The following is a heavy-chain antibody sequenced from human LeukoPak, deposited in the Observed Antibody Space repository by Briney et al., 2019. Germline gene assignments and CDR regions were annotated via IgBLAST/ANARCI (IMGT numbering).Heavy chain of an antibody. J-gene: IGHJ4*02. Sequence: GRSLRLSCEASGFKFFTFAMHWVRRAPGKGLEWVAIISYDGSNKYYGDSVKGRFTISRDNSKNTVHLQLTRVRPDDAGVYLWRGPRPNWNFGSAVDNWGQGTLVTVSS. D-gene: IGHD1-1*01. CDR3: RGPRPNWNFGSAVDN. V-gene: IGHV3-30-3*01. CDR2: ISYDGSNK. CDR1: GFKFFTFA.